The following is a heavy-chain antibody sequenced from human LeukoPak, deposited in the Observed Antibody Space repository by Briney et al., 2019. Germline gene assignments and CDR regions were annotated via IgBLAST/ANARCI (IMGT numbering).Heavy chain of an antibody. CDR1: GYTLSSFA. Sequence: PGGSLRLSCAASGYTLSSFAMNWVRQAPGKGREGVSGISGSGRITHYADSVRGRFTISRDNSKNTLYMQRNRLRAEDTAVYYCAKPSYGSGIFDYWGQGRLVTVSA. CDR2: ISGSGRIT. J-gene: IGHJ4*02. D-gene: IGHD3-10*01. V-gene: IGHV3-23*01. CDR3: AKPSYGSGIFDY.